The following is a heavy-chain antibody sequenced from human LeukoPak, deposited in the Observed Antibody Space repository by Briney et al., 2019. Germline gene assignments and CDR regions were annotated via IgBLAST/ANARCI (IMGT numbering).Heavy chain of an antibody. CDR3: ARQGYDFWSGYSNWFDP. V-gene: IGHV4-39*01. CDR1: GGSISSSSYY. J-gene: IGHJ5*02. Sequence: SETLSLTCTVSGGSISSSSYYWGWIRQPPGKGLEWIGSIYYSGSTYYNPSLKSRVTISVDTSKKQFYLKLSSVTAADTAVYYCARQGYDFWSGYSNWFDPWGQGTLVTVSS. D-gene: IGHD3-3*01. CDR2: IYYSGST.